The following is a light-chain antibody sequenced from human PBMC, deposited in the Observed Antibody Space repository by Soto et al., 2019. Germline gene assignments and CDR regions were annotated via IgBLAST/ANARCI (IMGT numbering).Light chain of an antibody. J-gene: IGKJ1*01. Sequence: DIQMTQSPSTLSASVGDSVTITCRASQIIYSWLAWYQQKPGNAPKLLIYKSSTVERGVPSRFSGSGSETEFTLTINSLQPDDFATYYCLQYFDYYRTFGQGTKVELK. CDR2: KSS. CDR3: LQYFDYYRT. CDR1: QIIYSW. V-gene: IGKV1-5*03.